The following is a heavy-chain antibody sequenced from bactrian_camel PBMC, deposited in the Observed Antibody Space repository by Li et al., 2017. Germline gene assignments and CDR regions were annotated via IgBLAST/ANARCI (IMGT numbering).Heavy chain of an antibody. CDR2: IDSDART. D-gene: IGHD5*01. J-gene: IGHJ6*01. V-gene: IGHV3S53*01. CDR1: EGTFNNRR. CDR3: AAGREGGLCNQARAYIS. Sequence: VQLVESGGDLVQPGGSLRLSCVISEGTFNNRRVAWFRQAPGKEREGVAAIDSDARTRYADSVKGRFTISKDNANYTMYLQMNSLKPEDTAMYYCAAGREGGLCNQARAYISWGKGTQVTVS.